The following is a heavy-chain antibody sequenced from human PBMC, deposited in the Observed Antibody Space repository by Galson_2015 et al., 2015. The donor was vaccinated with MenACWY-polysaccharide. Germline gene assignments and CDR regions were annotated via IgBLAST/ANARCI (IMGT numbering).Heavy chain of an antibody. CDR1: GFTFSSYG. V-gene: IGHV3-33*01. D-gene: IGHD3-22*01. CDR2: IWSDGSIK. Sequence: SLRLSCAASGFTFSSYGMHWVRQAPGKGLEWVAVIWSDGSIKYYADSVKGRFTISRDNAKDTLYLQMDSLRAEDTAVYYCARRVVMCDFDYWGQGTLVTVSP. CDR3: ARRVVMCDFDY. J-gene: IGHJ4*02.